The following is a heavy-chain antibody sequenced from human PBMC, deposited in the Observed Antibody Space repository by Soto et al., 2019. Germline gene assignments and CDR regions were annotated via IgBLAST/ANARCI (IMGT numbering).Heavy chain of an antibody. D-gene: IGHD5-12*01. Sequence: GGSLRLSCAASGFTFSSYGMHWVRQAPGKGLEWVAVISYDGSNKYYADSVKGRFTISRDNSKNTLYLQMNSLRAEDTAVYYCAKKARDGYNFDYFDYWGQGTLVTAPQ. CDR3: AKKARDGYNFDYFDY. CDR2: ISYDGSNK. V-gene: IGHV3-30*18. CDR1: GFTFSSYG. J-gene: IGHJ4*02.